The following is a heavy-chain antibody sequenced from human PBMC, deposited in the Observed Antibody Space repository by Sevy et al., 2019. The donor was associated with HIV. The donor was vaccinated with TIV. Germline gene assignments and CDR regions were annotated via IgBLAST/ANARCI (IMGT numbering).Heavy chain of an antibody. D-gene: IGHD3-3*01. J-gene: IGHJ6*02. V-gene: IGHV1-69*13. CDR3: ARDGYTVTIFGVVIIGSMDV. Sequence: ASVKVSCKASGGTFSSYAISWVRQAPGQGLEWMGGIIPIFGTANYAQKFQGRVTITADESTSTAYMELSSLRSEDTAVYYCARDGYTVTIFGVVIIGSMDVWGQGTTVTVSS. CDR1: GGTFSSYA. CDR2: IIPIFGTA.